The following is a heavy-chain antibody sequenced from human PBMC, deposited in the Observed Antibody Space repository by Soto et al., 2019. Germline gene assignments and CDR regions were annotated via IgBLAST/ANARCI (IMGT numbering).Heavy chain of an antibody. Sequence: QVQLVQSGAEVKKPGSSVKVSCKASGGTFSSYAISWVRQAPGQGLEWMGGINPIFGSANYAQKFQGRVTITADESTSTAYMELSSLRSEDTAVYYCARDHLVVPAAKGEYYYYGMDVWGQGTTVTVSS. D-gene: IGHD2-2*01. J-gene: IGHJ6*02. CDR2: INPIFGSA. CDR1: GGTFSSYA. CDR3: ARDHLVVPAAKGEYYYYGMDV. V-gene: IGHV1-69*01.